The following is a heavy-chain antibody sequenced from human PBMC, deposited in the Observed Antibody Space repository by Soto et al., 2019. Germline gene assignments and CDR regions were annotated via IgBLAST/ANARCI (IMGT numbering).Heavy chain of an antibody. J-gene: IGHJ6*03. CDR1: GFTFSSYS. V-gene: IGHV3-21*01. CDR3: ARDGNGPLGDSHMDV. CDR2: ISSSSSYI. Sequence: GGSLRLSCAASGFTFSSYSMNWVRQAPGKGLEWVSSISSSSSYIYYADSVKGRFTISRDNAKNSLYLQMNSLRAEDTAVYYCARDGNGPLGDSHMDVWGKGTTVTVS. D-gene: IGHD2-21*01.